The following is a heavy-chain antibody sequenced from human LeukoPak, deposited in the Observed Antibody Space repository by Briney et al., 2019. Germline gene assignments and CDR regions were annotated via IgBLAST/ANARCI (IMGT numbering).Heavy chain of an antibody. J-gene: IGHJ4*01. V-gene: IGHV4-39*01. D-gene: IGHD5-24*01. CDR3: ARNAVEGKWLQSYTLNN. CDR2: IYNSGTT. CDR1: GGSIRNSSFY. Sequence: SETLSLTCAVSGGSIRNSSFYWGWIRQPPGKGLEWIASIYNSGTTYYNPSIKSRITIFVDTSKNQVSLKLRSVTAADTAVYYCARNAVEGKWLQSYTLNNWGQESRSPSPQ.